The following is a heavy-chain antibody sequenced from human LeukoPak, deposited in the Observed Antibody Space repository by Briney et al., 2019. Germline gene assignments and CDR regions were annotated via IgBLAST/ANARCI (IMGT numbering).Heavy chain of an antibody. CDR3: VRDHQLRDPGC. J-gene: IGHJ4*02. D-gene: IGHD5-24*01. Sequence: PGGSLRLSCATSGFTFDKYFIHWVRQAPGKGLDWVSSIGGTSTYIDYADSVKGRFTISRDNAKNSLYLQMNSLRVEDTAVYYCVRDHQLRDPGCWGQGTLVTVSS. CDR2: IGGTSTYI. V-gene: IGHV3-21*01. CDR1: GFTFDKYF.